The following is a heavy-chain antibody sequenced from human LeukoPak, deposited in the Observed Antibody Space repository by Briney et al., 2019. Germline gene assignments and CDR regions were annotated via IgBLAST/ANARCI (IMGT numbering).Heavy chain of an antibody. Sequence: GGSLRLSCAASGFTFSAYWMSWVRQAPGKGLEWVANIKQDGSEKYYVDSVKGRFTISRDNAKKSLYLQMNSLRVEDTAVYYCARAGSGTYYHYYGMDVRGQGTTVTVSS. CDR3: ARAGSGTYYHYYGMDV. CDR2: IKQDGSEK. CDR1: GFTFSAYW. J-gene: IGHJ6*02. D-gene: IGHD1-26*01. V-gene: IGHV3-7*01.